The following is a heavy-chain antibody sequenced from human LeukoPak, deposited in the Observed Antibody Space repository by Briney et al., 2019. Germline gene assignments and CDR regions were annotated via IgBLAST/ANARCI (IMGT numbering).Heavy chain of an antibody. CDR3: ARDQYDSSGTLFDY. CDR1: GYTFTNYG. CDR2: ISAYNGNT. Sequence: VASVKVSCKASGYTFTNYGISWVRQAPGQGLEWKGWISAYNGNTNYAQKLQGRVAMTTDTSTSTGYMELRSLRSDDTAVYYCARDQYDSSGTLFDYWGQGTLVTVSS. D-gene: IGHD3-22*01. J-gene: IGHJ4*02. V-gene: IGHV1-18*01.